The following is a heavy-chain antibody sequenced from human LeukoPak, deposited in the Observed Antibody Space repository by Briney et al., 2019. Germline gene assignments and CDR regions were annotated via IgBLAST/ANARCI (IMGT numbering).Heavy chain of an antibody. CDR3: TRAYQQHLINWFDP. Sequence: GGSLRLSCVASGFTFSNSWMHWVRQAPGKGLVWVARINSDGSSTTYADSVKGRFTISRDNAKNTLYLQMNSLRVDDTAEYYCTRAYQQHLINWFDPWGQGTLVTVSS. CDR2: INSDGSST. J-gene: IGHJ5*02. V-gene: IGHV3-74*03. CDR1: GFTFSNSW. D-gene: IGHD6-13*01.